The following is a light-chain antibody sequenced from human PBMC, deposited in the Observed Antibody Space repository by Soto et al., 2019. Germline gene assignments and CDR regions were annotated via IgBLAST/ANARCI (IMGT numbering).Light chain of an antibody. V-gene: IGKV3-20*01. Sequence: EIVLPQSPGTLSLSPGERATLSCRASQSVSSSFLSWYQQKPGQSPRLLIYGASGRATGIPDRFSGSGSGTDFTLTISSLEPEDFAVYYCQQYGSAPRTFGQETKVEVK. CDR1: QSVSSSF. CDR2: GAS. CDR3: QQYGSAPRT. J-gene: IGKJ1*01.